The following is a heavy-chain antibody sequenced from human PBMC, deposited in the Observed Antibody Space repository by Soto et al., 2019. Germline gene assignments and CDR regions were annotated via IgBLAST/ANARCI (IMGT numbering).Heavy chain of an antibody. CDR3: ARGHWSARFLN. CDR1: GESLNGYH. J-gene: IGHJ4*02. V-gene: IGHV4-34*02. Sequence: QVQLQQWGAGLLKPSETLSLTCAVYGESLNGYHWSWIRQPPGTGLEWIGEVSHDGRTNYNPSLPGRVTISMYAAKNQFSLSLKSVTAADTAVYYCARGHWSARFLNWGQGALVTVS. D-gene: IGHD2-8*02. CDR2: VSHDGRT.